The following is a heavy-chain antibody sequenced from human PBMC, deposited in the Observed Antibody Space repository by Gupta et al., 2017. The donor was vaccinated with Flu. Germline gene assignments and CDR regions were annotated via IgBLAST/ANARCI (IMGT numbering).Heavy chain of an antibody. V-gene: IGHV1-8*01. CDR2: MNPNSGNT. Sequence: QVQLPQSGAEVKKPGASVKACCNASGGTFTSYDIHWVRQATGQGLEWMGWMNPNSGNTGYAQKFQGRVTMTRNTSISTAYMELSSLRSEDTAVYYCASQGDLTNPYYYYGMDVWGQGTTVTVSS. D-gene: IGHD3-16*01. CDR3: ASQGDLTNPYYYYGMDV. J-gene: IGHJ6*02. CDR1: GGTFTSYD.